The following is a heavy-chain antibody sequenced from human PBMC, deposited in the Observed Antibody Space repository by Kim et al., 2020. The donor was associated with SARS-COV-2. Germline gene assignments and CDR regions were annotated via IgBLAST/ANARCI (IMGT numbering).Heavy chain of an antibody. CDR1: GFTFSSYA. CDR3: AKDLGSSWYYYYYGMDV. V-gene: IGHV3-33*06. D-gene: IGHD6-13*01. J-gene: IGHJ6*02. CDR2: IWYDGSNK. Sequence: GGSLRLSCAASGFTFSSYAMHWVRQAPGKGLEWVAVIWYDGSNKYYADSVKGRFTISRDNSKNTLYLQMNSLRAEDTAVYYCAKDLGSSWYYYYYGMDVWGQGTTVTVSS.